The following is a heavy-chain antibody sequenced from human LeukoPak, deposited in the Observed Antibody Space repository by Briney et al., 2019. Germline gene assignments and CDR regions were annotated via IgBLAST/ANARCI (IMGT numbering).Heavy chain of an antibody. CDR1: GFIFSTYS. V-gene: IGHV3-23*01. D-gene: IGHD3-3*01. J-gene: IGHJ3*02. CDR3: AKVFSFWIGLAAFDI. CDR2: IGGSGGSI. Sequence: PGGSLRFSCAASGFIFSTYSISRLRQAPGKGLEWVSAIGGSGGSIYYADSVKGRFTIARDNSKNTLYLQMSSLRAEDTATYYCAKVFSFWIGLAAFDIWGQGTMVTVSS.